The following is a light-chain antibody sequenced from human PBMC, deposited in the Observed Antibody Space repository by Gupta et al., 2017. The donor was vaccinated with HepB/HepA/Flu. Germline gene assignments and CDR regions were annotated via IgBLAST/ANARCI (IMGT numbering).Light chain of an antibody. V-gene: IGLV2-23*02. CDR2: EVS. J-gene: IGLJ1*01. CDR3: CSDGSDSTYV. CDR1: SSDVGSYNL. Sequence: QSALTQPASVSGSPGQSITISCTGTSSDVGSYNLVSWYQQHPGKAPKLMISEVSKRPSGVSNRFSGSKSGNTASLTISGLQAEDEADYYCCSDGSDSTYVFGTGTRVTVV.